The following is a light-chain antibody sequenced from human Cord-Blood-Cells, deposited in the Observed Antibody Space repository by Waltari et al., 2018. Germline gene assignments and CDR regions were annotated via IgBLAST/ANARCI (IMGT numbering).Light chain of an antibody. V-gene: IGKV3-20*01. CDR1: QSVSSSY. Sequence: EIVLTQSPGTLSLSPGERATLSCRASQSVSSSYLAWYQQKPGQAPRLLIYGASSRATGIPYRFIGSGSGTDFTLTISRLEPEDFAVYYCQQYGSSPLTFGGGTKVEIK. J-gene: IGKJ4*01. CDR2: GAS. CDR3: QQYGSSPLT.